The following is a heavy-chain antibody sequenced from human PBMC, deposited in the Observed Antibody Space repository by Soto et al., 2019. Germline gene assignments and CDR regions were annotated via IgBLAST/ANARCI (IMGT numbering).Heavy chain of an antibody. V-gene: IGHV3-9*01. J-gene: IGHJ4*02. Sequence: GGSLRLSCAASGFTFDDYAMHWVRQAPGKGLEWVSGISWNSGSIGYADSVKGRFTISRDNAKNSLYLQMNSLRAEDTALYYCAKDRSRGQRGGMFFDYWGQGTLVTVSS. D-gene: IGHD3-16*01. CDR2: ISWNSGSI. CDR1: GFTFDDYA. CDR3: AKDRSRGQRGGMFFDY.